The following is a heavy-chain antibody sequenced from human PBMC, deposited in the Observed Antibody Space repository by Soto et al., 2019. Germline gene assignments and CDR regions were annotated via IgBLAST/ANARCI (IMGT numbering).Heavy chain of an antibody. J-gene: IGHJ6*02. CDR2: IDPSDSYT. Sequence: GDSLKISCKGSGYSFTSYWISWVRQMPGKGLEWMGRIDPSDSYTNYSPSFQGHVTISADKSISTAYLQWSSLKASDTAMYYCARTLLRPYYYYYGMDVWGQGTTVTVSS. D-gene: IGHD2-2*01. CDR3: ARTLLRPYYYYYGMDV. CDR1: GYSFTSYW. V-gene: IGHV5-10-1*01.